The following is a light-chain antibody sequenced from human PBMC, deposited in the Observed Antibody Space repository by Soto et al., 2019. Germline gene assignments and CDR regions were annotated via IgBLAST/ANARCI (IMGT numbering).Light chain of an antibody. V-gene: IGKV4-1*01. J-gene: IGKJ1*01. CDR3: QQYYSTPRT. CDR2: WAS. Sequence: DIVMTQSPDSLAVSLGERATINCKSSQNVLYSSNNKNYLAWYQQKPGQHPKLLIYWASTRESGVPDRFSGSGSGTDFTLTISSLQAEDVAVYYCQQYYSTPRTFGQGTKVEIK. CDR1: QNVLYSSNNKNY.